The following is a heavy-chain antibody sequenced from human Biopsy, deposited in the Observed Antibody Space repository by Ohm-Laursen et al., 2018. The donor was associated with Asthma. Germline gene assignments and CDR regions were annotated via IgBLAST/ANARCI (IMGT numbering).Heavy chain of an antibody. Sequence: SLRLSCSASGFSFSNFAIHWVRQAPGKRLEWVGVISKDASTQDYADSVKGRSTMARDNSKNTLDLQMNSLREEDTAVYYCVRDGTDDAFDIWGQGTVVSVSS. CDR1: GFSFSNFA. CDR2: ISKDASTQ. J-gene: IGHJ3*02. CDR3: VRDGTDDAFDI. D-gene: IGHD1-1*01. V-gene: IGHV3-30*01.